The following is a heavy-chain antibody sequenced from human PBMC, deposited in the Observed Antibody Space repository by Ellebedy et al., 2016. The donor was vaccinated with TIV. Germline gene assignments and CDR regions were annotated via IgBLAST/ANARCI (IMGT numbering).Heavy chain of an antibody. CDR1: GFTFSDYY. CDR3: ANPTSY. Sequence: GESLKISCAASGFTFSDYYMSWVRQAPGKGLEWVAAFSGSGTYYRDSVKGRFTVSRDDSKNTLFLQMNSLRAEDTAIYYCANPTSYWGQGTLVTVSS. D-gene: IGHD2/OR15-2a*01. J-gene: IGHJ4*02. V-gene: IGHV3-23*01. CDR2: FSGSGT.